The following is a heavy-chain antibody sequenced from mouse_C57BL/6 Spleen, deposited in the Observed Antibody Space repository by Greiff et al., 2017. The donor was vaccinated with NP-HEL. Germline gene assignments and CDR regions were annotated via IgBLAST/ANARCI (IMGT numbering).Heavy chain of an antibody. CDR3: AISNYRMDY. Sequence: VQLQQSGAELVMPGASVKLSCKASGYTFTSYWMHWVKQRPGQGLEWIGEIDPSDSYTNYNQKFKGKSTLTVDKSSSTAYMQLSSLTSEDSAVYYCAISNYRMDYWGQGTSVTVSS. D-gene: IGHD2-5*01. V-gene: IGHV1-69*01. J-gene: IGHJ4*01. CDR1: GYTFTSYW. CDR2: IDPSDSYT.